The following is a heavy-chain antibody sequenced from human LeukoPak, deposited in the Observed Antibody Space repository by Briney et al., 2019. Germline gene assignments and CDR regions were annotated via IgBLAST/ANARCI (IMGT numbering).Heavy chain of an antibody. J-gene: IGHJ4*02. CDR1: GFTFSSYA. D-gene: IGHD6-13*01. V-gene: IGHV3-23*01. Sequence: PGGSLRLSCAASGFTFSSYAMSWVRQAPGKGLEWVSAIRGSGGSTDYADSVKGRFTISRDNSKNTLYLQMNSLRAEDTAVYYCAHISSSWPDYWGQGTLVTVSS. CDR3: AHISSSWPDY. CDR2: IRGSGGST.